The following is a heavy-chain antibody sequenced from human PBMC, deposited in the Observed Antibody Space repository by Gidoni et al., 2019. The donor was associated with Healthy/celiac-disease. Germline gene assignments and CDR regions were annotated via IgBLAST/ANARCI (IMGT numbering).Heavy chain of an antibody. CDR3: AKGQRYYDILTGYYWNYFDY. Sequence: EVQLLESGGGLVQPGGSLRLSCAAYGFTFSSYAMSWVRQAPGTGLEWVSAISGRGGSTYYADSVKGRFTISRDNSKNTLYLQMNSLRAEDTAVYYCAKGQRYYDILTGYYWNYFDYWGQGTLVTVSS. CDR1: GFTFSSYA. J-gene: IGHJ4*02. V-gene: IGHV3-23*01. CDR2: ISGRGGST. D-gene: IGHD3-9*01.